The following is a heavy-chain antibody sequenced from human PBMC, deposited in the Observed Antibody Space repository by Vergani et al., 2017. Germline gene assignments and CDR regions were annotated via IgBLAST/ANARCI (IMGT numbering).Heavy chain of an antibody. D-gene: IGHD6-6*01. J-gene: IGHJ4*02. Sequence: QVQLQESGPGLVKPSETLSLTCTVSGGSISSYYWSWIRQPPGKGLEWIGYIYYSGSTNYNPSLKSRVTISVDTSKNQFSLKLSSVTAADTAVYYCARGQLVDENYFDDWGQGTLVTVSS. CDR3: ARGQLVDENYFDD. V-gene: IGHV4-59*01. CDR1: GGSISSYY. CDR2: IYYSGST.